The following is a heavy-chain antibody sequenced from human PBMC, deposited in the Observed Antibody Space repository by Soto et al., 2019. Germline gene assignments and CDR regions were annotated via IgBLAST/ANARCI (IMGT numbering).Heavy chain of an antibody. V-gene: IGHV1-18*01. CDR1: GYTFTSYG. Sequence: ASVKVSCKASGYTFTSYGISWVRQAPGQGLEWMGWISAYNGNTNYAQKLQGRVTMTTDTSTSTAYMELRSLRSDDTAVYYCARGGGRVYSNYFSGYYYYYGMDVWGQGTTVTVSS. J-gene: IGHJ6*02. CDR2: ISAYNGNT. D-gene: IGHD4-4*01. CDR3: ARGGGRVYSNYFSGYYYYYGMDV.